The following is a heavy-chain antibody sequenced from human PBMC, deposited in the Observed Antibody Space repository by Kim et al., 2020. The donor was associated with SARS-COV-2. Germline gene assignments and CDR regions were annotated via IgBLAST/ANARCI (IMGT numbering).Heavy chain of an antibody. Sequence: GGSLRLSCAASGFTFSSYSMNWVRQAPGKGLEWVSSISSSSSYIYYADSVKGRFTISRDNAKNSLYLQMNSLRAEDTAVYYCAGEGGRGSDPWGGFDYWGQGTLVTVSS. CDR3: AGEGGRGSDPWGGFDY. D-gene: IGHD3-16*01. CDR2: ISSSSSYI. V-gene: IGHV3-21*01. J-gene: IGHJ4*02. CDR1: GFTFSSYS.